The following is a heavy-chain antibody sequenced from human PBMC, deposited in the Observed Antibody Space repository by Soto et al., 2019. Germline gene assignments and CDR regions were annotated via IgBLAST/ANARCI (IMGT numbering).Heavy chain of an antibody. CDR2: INPNTGGT. D-gene: IGHD1-26*01. CDR3: ARARGSSNNWFDP. Sequence: ASVKVSCKASGGTFSSYAISWVRQAPGQGLEWMGWINPNTGGTNYAQRFQGRVTLTRDTSSTTAYMELSRLKSDDTAVYYCARARGSSNNWFDPWGQGTLVTVSS. V-gene: IGHV1-2*02. CDR1: GGTFSSYA. J-gene: IGHJ5*02.